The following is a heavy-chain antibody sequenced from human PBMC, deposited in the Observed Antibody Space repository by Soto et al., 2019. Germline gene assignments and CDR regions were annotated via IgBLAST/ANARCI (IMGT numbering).Heavy chain of an antibody. CDR2: ISSNGGST. CDR1: GFTFSSYA. V-gene: IGHV3-64D*06. Sequence: VGSLGLSCSDSGFTFSSYAMHWVRQAPGKGLEYVSAISSNGGSTYYADSVKGRFTISSDNSKNTLYLQMSSLRAEDTAVYYCVKGDTSMASPYFDYWGQGTLVTVSS. CDR3: VKGDTSMASPYFDY. J-gene: IGHJ4*02. D-gene: IGHD5-18*01.